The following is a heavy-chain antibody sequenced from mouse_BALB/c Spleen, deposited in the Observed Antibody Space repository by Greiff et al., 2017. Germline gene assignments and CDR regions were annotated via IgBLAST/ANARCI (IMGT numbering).Heavy chain of an antibody. D-gene: IGHD4-1*01. V-gene: IGHV3-2*02. Sequence: DVKLQESGPGLVKPSQSLSLTCTVTGYSITSDYAWNWIRQFPGNKLEWMGYISYSGSTSYNPSLKSRISITRDTSKNQFFLQLNSVTTEDTATYYCAGTSWDKDYWGQGTTLTVSS. CDR2: ISYSGST. CDR1: GYSITSDYA. CDR3: AGTSWDKDY. J-gene: IGHJ2*01.